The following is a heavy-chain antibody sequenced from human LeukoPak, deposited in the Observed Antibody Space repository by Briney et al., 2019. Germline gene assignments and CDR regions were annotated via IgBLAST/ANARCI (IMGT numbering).Heavy chain of an antibody. CDR1: GGSISIYY. CDR2: IYYSGST. CDR3: ARHVLHSSGWYGTFDI. D-gene: IGHD6-19*01. J-gene: IGHJ3*02. V-gene: IGHV4-59*08. Sequence: PSETLSLTCTVSGGSISIYYWSWIRQPPGKGLEWIGYIYYSGSTNYNPSLKSRVTISVDTSKNQFSLKLSSVTAADTAVYYCARHVLHSSGWYGTFDIWGQGTMVTVSS.